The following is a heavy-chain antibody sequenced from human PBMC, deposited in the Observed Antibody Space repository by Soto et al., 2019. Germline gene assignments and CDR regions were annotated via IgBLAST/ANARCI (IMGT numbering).Heavy chain of an antibody. CDR3: ARIGRPVLRFLEWLSQYYFDY. CDR2: IKQDGSEK. D-gene: IGHD3-3*01. V-gene: IGHV3-7*01. J-gene: IGHJ4*02. CDR1: GFTFSSYW. Sequence: GGSLRLSCAASGFTFSSYWMSWVRQAPGKGLEWVANIKQDGSEKYYVDSVKGRFTISRDNAKNSLYLQMNSLRAEDTAVYYCARIGRPVLRFLEWLSQYYFDYWGQGTLVTVSS.